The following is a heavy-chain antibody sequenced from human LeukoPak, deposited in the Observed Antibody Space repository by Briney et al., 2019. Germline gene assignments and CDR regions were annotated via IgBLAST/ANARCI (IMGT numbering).Heavy chain of an antibody. D-gene: IGHD5-18*01. CDR2: IYYSGST. V-gene: IGHV4-39*02. Sequence: SETLSLTCTVSGGSISSSSYYWGWLRQPPGKGLEWIGSIYYSGSTYYNPSLKSRVTISVDTSKNQFSLKLSSVTAADTAVYYCAREYSYGFDYWGQGTLVTVSS. CDR1: GGSISSSSYY. J-gene: IGHJ4*02. CDR3: AREYSYGFDY.